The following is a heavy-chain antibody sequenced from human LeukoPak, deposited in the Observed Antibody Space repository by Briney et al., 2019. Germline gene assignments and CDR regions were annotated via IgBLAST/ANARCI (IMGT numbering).Heavy chain of an antibody. Sequence: PGGSLRLSCAASGFTFNDYYMSWLRQAPGKGLEWVSYMSGSDGFTTFYADSVKGRFTISRDDAKNLLYLQMHNLRSEDTAVYFCARDTVYGNYYFDNWGQGILVTVSS. CDR2: MSGSDGFTT. J-gene: IGHJ4*02. D-gene: IGHD4-11*01. CDR3: ARDTVYGNYYFDN. V-gene: IGHV3-11*01. CDR1: GFTFNDYY.